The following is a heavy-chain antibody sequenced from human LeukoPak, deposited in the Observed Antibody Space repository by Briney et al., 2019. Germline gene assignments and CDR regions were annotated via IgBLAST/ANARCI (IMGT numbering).Heavy chain of an antibody. J-gene: IGHJ3*02. CDR3: ARPRRYCSSTSCHKDAFDI. D-gene: IGHD2-2*01. CDR1: GYSFTSYW. CDR2: IYPGDSDT. V-gene: IGHV5-51*01. Sequence: GESLKISCKGSGYSFTSYWIGWVRQMPGKGLEWMGIIYPGDSDTRYSPSFQGQVTISADKSISTAYLQWSSLKASDTAMYYCARPRRYCSSTSCHKDAFDIWGQGTMVTVSS.